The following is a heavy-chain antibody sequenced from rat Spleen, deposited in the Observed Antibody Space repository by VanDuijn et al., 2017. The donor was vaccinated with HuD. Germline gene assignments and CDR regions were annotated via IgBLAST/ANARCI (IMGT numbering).Heavy chain of an antibody. CDR2: MRYDGDT. D-gene: IGHD1-4*01. V-gene: IGHV2S30*01. CDR3: VREASYPGITFDY. CDR1: GFSLTGNN. Sequence: QVQLKESGPGLVQPSQTLSLTCTVSGFSLTGNNVHWVRQPPGKGLEWMGRMRYDGDTYYNSALKSRLSISRDTSKNQVFLKMNSLQTEDTATYYCVREASYPGITFDYWGQGVMVTVSS. J-gene: IGHJ2*01.